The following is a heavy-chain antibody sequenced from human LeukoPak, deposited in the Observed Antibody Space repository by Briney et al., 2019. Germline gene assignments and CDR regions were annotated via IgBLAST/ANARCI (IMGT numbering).Heavy chain of an antibody. CDR3: ARDSGYTGSDAFDI. CDR2: IYSAGRT. Sequence: PGGSLRLSCAASGFTVSSNYMSWVRQAPGKGLEWVSVIYSAGRTYYADSVKGRFTFSRDNSKNTLYLQMDSLRTEGTAVYYCARDSGYTGSDAFDIWGQGTMVTVSS. CDR1: GFTVSSNY. J-gene: IGHJ3*02. V-gene: IGHV3-66*02. D-gene: IGHD5-12*01.